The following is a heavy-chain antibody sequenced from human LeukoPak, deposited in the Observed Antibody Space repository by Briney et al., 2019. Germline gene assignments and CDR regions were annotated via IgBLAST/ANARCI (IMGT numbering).Heavy chain of an antibody. CDR1: GGSISSYY. J-gene: IGHJ6*02. CDR2: IYYSGST. D-gene: IGHD6-19*01. Sequence: PSETLSLTCTVSGGSISSYYWSWIRQPPGKGREWIGSIYYSGSTYYNPSLKSRVTISVDTSKNQFSLKLSSVTAADTAVYYCARDGLAVAGNYGMDVWGQGTTVTVSS. CDR3: ARDGLAVAGNYGMDV. V-gene: IGHV4-39*07.